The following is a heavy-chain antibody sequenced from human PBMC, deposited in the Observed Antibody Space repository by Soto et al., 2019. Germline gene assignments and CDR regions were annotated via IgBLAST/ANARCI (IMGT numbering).Heavy chain of an antibody. CDR3: ARVGRDFWSGAYYYGMDG. Sequence: LSLTCTVSGGSISSGGYYWSWIRQHPGKGLEWIGYIYYSGSTYYNPSLKSRVTISVDTSKNQFSLKLSSVTAADTAVYYCARVGRDFWSGAYYYGMDGWGQGTTVTVSS. CDR1: GGSISSGGYY. V-gene: IGHV4-31*03. D-gene: IGHD3-3*01. J-gene: IGHJ6*02. CDR2: IYYSGST.